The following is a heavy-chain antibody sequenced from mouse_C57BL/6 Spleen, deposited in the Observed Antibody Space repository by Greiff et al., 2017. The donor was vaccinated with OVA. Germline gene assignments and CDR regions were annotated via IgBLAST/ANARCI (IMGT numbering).Heavy chain of an antibody. D-gene: IGHD4-1*01. Sequence: QVHVKQSGAELVRPGASVTLSCKASGYTFTDYEMHWVKQTPVHGLEWIGAIDPETGGTAYNQKFKGKAILTADKSSSTAYMELRSLTSEDAAVYYCTRWNWVDYWGQGTTLTVSS. V-gene: IGHV1-15*01. CDR2: IDPETGGT. J-gene: IGHJ2*01. CDR1: GYTFTDYE. CDR3: TRWNWVDY.